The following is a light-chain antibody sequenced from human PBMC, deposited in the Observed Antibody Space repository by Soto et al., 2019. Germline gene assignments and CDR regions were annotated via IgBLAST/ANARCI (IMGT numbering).Light chain of an antibody. J-gene: IGKJ4*01. CDR1: QSISHF. Sequence: DIQMTQSLSTLSASXGDRVTTTXXASQSISHFLAWYQQKPGKAPKLLIYKTSDLESGVPSRFSGSGSGTEFSLTISSLQPDDFATYYCQQYKSFSLTFGGGTKVDI. V-gene: IGKV1-5*03. CDR2: KTS. CDR3: QQYKSFSLT.